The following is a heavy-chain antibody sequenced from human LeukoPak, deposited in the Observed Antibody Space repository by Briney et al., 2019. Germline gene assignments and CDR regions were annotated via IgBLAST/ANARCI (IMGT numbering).Heavy chain of an antibody. J-gene: IGHJ3*02. D-gene: IGHD3-22*01. V-gene: IGHV5-51*01. CDR1: GYSFTSYW. Sequence: GESLKISCKGSGYSFTSYWIGWVRQMPGKGLEWMGIIYPGDSDTRYSPSFQGQVTISADKSISTAYLQWSSLKASDTAMYYCARSDVVVVTPDVFDIWGQGTMVTVSS. CDR2: IYPGDSDT. CDR3: ARSDVVVVTPDVFDI.